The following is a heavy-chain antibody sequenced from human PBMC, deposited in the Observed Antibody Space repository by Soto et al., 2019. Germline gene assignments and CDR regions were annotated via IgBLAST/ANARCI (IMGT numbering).Heavy chain of an antibody. Sequence: KPSETLSLTCAVYGGSFSGYYWSWIRQPPGKGLEWIGEINHSGSTNYNPSLKSRVTISVDTSKNQFSLKLSSVTAADTAVYYCARCPFGYYDILTGLYAFDIWGQGTMVTVS. J-gene: IGHJ3*02. CDR2: INHSGST. D-gene: IGHD3-9*01. CDR1: GGSFSGYY. CDR3: ARCPFGYYDILTGLYAFDI. V-gene: IGHV4-34*01.